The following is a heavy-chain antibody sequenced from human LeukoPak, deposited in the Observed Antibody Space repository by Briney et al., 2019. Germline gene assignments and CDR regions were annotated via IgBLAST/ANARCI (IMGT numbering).Heavy chain of an antibody. D-gene: IGHD2-15*01. J-gene: IGHJ5*02. CDR1: GYSINNYW. Sequence: GESLKISCKGSGYSINNYWIGWVRQMPGKGLEWMGIIYPADSDIRYSPSFQVQVTISADKSISTAYLQWSSLKASDTAMYYCARQEYCSGGSCYTWFDPWGQGTLVIVSS. CDR3: ARQEYCSGGSCYTWFDP. V-gene: IGHV5-51*01. CDR2: IYPADSDI.